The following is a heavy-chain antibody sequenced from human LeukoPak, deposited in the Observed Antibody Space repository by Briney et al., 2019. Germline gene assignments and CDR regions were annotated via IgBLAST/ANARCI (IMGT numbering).Heavy chain of an antibody. V-gene: IGHV3-48*03. CDR3: AAPYGSGRYYNSLDY. CDR2: ISSSGSTI. D-gene: IGHD3-10*01. CDR1: GFTFSSYE. Sequence: GGSLRLSCAASGFTFSSYEMNWVRQAPGKGLEWVSYISSSGSTIYYADSVKGRFTISRDNAKNSLYLQMNSLRAEDTAVYYCAAPYGSGRYYNSLDYWGQGTLVTVSS. J-gene: IGHJ4*02.